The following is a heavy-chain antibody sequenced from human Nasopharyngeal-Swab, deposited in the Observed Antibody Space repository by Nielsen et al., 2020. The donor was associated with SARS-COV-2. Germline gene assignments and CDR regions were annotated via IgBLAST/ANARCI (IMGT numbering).Heavy chain of an antibody. CDR3: ARAYPDFWSGSNYYYMDV. CDR2: INAGNGNT. V-gene: IGHV1-3*01. CDR1: GYTFTRCA. J-gene: IGHJ6*03. Sequence: ASVKVSCKASGYTFTRCAMHWVRQAPGKRLEWMGWINAGNGNTKYSQKFQGRVTITRDTSASTAYMELSSLRSEDTAVYHCARAYPDFWSGSNYYYMDVWGKGTTVTVSS. D-gene: IGHD3-3*01.